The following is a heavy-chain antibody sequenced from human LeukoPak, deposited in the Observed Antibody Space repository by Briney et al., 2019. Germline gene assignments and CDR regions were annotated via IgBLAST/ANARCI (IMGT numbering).Heavy chain of an antibody. D-gene: IGHD2-15*01. J-gene: IGHJ5*02. V-gene: IGHV3-23*01. CDR1: GFTVSSNY. CDR2: ISGSGGTT. Sequence: GGSLRLSCADSGFTVSSNYMRWVRQAPGKGLEWVSVISGSGGTTHYADSVKGRFAISRDNSKNTLYLQMTSLRAEDTAVYYCAKGPLGYCSGGSCPWRWFDPWGQGTLVTVSS. CDR3: AKGPLGYCSGGSCPWRWFDP.